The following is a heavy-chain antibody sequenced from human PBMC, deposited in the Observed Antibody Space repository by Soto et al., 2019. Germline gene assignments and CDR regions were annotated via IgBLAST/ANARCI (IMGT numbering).Heavy chain of an antibody. CDR3: ARRDSYGGPNNCGMDV. CDR1: GFTFSIHA. CDR2: ISYDGNNI. D-gene: IGHD5-18*01. V-gene: IGHV3-30-3*01. J-gene: IGHJ6*02. Sequence: QVQLVESGGGVVQPGRSLGLSCAASGFTFSIHAMHWVRQAPGKGLEWVAVISYDGNNIVYADSVKGRFTISRDNSENTLSLQMNRLREEDTGVYYCARRDSYGGPNNCGMDVWGQGTTVTV.